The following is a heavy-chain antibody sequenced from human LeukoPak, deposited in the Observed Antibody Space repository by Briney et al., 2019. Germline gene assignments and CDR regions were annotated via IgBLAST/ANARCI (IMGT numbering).Heavy chain of an antibody. CDR1: GFTFSSYA. CDR2: ISYDGSNK. D-gene: IGHD7-27*01. V-gene: IGHV3-30-3*01. CDR3: ARDGYWGGAFDI. J-gene: IGHJ3*02. Sequence: GRSLRLSCAASGFTFSSYAMHWVRQAPGKGLEWVAVISYDGSNKYYADSVKGRFTISRDNSKNTLYLQMNSLRAEDTAVYYCARDGYWGGAFDIWGQGTMVTVSS.